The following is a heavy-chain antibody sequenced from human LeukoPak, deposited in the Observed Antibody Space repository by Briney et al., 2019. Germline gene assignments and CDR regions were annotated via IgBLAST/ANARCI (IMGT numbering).Heavy chain of an antibody. CDR3: ARQGGYCSSTICSNPYMDV. J-gene: IGHJ6*03. CDR2: IYHSGST. CDR1: GYSISNTYY. V-gene: IGHV4-38-2*01. Sequence: PSETLSLTCAVSGYSISNTYYWGWIRPPPGKGLDWIGTIYHSGSTYYNPSLKSRVTISVDTSKNQFSLKVSSVTAADTAVYYCARQGGYCSSTICSNPYMDVWGKGTTVTVSS. D-gene: IGHD2-2*03.